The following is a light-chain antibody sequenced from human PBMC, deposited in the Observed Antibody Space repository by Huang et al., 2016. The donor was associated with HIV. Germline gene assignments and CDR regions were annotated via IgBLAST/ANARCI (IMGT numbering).Light chain of an antibody. V-gene: IGKV3-15*01. CDR3: QQYNNWPSIT. CDR1: QSISSN. Sequence: EIVMTQSAATLSVSPGERATLSCRASQSISSNLAWYQQKPGQAPRLLIYGASTRATGIPARVSGSGSGTEFTLTISSLQSEDFAVYYCQQYNNWPSITFGQGTRLEIK. CDR2: GAS. J-gene: IGKJ5*01.